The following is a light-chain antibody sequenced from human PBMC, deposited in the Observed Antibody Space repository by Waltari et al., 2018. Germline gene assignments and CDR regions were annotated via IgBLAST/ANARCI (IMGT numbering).Light chain of an antibody. CDR2: EVS. V-gene: IGLV2-14*01. Sequence: QSALTQPASVSGSPGQSINISCTETSSDVGGYNYVSWYQQHPGKAPKLMIYEVSNRPSGVSNRFSGSKSGNTASLTISGLQAEDEADYYCSSYTSSSTLKVFGGGTKLTVL. J-gene: IGLJ3*02. CDR1: SSDVGGYNY. CDR3: SSYTSSSTLKV.